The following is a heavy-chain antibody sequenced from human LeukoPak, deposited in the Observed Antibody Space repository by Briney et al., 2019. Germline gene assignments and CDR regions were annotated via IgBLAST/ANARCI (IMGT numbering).Heavy chain of an antibody. D-gene: IGHD2-15*01. CDR3: ARLRCDNCYPNWLDP. Sequence: SETLSLTCAVYGESFSGYYWSWIRQPPGKGLEWIGEINHSGSTNYNPSLKSRVTMSVDMSKNQFSLKLSSVTAADTAVYYCARLRCDNCYPNWLDPWGQGTLVTVSS. CDR1: GESFSGYY. CDR2: INHSGST. J-gene: IGHJ5*02. V-gene: IGHV4-34*01.